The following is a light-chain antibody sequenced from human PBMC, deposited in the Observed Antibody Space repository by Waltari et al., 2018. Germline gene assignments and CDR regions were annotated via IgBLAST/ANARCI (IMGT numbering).Light chain of an antibody. V-gene: IGKV3-15*01. CDR2: GAS. Sequence: DIVMTQSPATLSVSPGERATLSCRASQSVSSNLAWYQQRPGQSPRLLIYGASIRATGIPARFSGSGSGTEFTLTISSLQSEDFAVYYCQQYDNWPLTFGGGTKVEIK. CDR3: QQYDNWPLT. CDR1: QSVSSN. J-gene: IGKJ4*01.